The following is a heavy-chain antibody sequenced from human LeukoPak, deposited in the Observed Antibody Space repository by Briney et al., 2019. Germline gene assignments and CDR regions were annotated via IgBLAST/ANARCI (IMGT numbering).Heavy chain of an antibody. Sequence: ASVKVSCKASGYTFTRYGNTWVRQAPGQVLEWMGWVSTYNGKTNYAQKVQDSVAMTTDTSTSTVYMELRSLRSDDTALYYCARDFSNFSYGTWFDPWGQGTQVTVSS. CDR1: GYTFTRYG. V-gene: IGHV1-18*01. J-gene: IGHJ5*02. CDR3: ARDFSNFSYGTWFDP. CDR2: VSTYNGKT. D-gene: IGHD1-1*01.